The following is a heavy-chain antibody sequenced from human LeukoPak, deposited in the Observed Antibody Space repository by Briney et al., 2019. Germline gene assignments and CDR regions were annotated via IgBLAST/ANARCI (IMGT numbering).Heavy chain of an antibody. D-gene: IGHD4-17*01. CDR3: AKERMTTYYYGMDV. CDR1: GFTFSSYG. V-gene: IGHV3-30*18. J-gene: IGHJ6*02. Sequence: GGSLRLSCAASGFTFSSYGMHWVRQAPGKGLEWVAVISYDGSNKYYADSVKGRFTISRDNSKNTLYLQMNSLRAEDTAVYYCAKERMTTYYYGMDVWGQGTTVTVSS. CDR2: ISYDGSNK.